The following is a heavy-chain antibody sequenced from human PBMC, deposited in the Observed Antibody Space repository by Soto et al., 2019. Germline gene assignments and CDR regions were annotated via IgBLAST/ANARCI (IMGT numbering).Heavy chain of an antibody. V-gene: IGHV3-23*01. CDR2: ISGSGGST. D-gene: IGHD3-3*01. CDR3: AKGGGDYDFWSGYRPDAFDI. Sequence: EVQLLESGGGLVQPGGSLRLSCAASGFTFSSYAMSWVRQAPGKGLEWVSAISGSGGSTYYADSVKGRFTISRDNSKNTLYLQMSSLRAEDTAVYYCAKGGGDYDFWSGYRPDAFDIWGRGTMVTVSS. J-gene: IGHJ3*02. CDR1: GFTFSSYA.